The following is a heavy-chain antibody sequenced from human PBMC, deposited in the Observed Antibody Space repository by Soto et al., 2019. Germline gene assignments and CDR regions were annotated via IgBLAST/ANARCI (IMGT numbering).Heavy chain of an antibody. CDR3: ARTRRDTIFGVVIFGWFDP. D-gene: IGHD3-3*01. Sequence: QVQLQQSGPGLVRPSETLSLTCTVSGGSFSDNYWNWLRQSPGKGLEWIGDVYSSGRTNYNPSFGSRVTMSIDTAKNQFSLKLTSVTAADTAVYYCARTRRDTIFGVVIFGWFDPWGQGARGIVSS. V-gene: IGHV4-59*01. J-gene: IGHJ5*02. CDR1: GGSFSDNY. CDR2: VYSSGRT.